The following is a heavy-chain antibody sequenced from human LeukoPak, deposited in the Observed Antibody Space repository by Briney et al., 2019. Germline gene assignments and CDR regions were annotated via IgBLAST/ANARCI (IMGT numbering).Heavy chain of an antibody. CDR1: GYTFTCYY. J-gene: IGHJ3*01. V-gene: IGHV1-2*02. CDR3: ARDPMEVGGEGDAFDV. Sequence: ASVNVSLKSSGYTFTCYYMHWVRQPPAQGLEWMGWIKPNSGGTNYAQKFQGRVTMTRDTSISTAYMELRRLRSDDTAVYYCARDPMEVGGEGDAFDVWGQGTMVTV. CDR2: IKPNSGGT. D-gene: IGHD2-21*01.